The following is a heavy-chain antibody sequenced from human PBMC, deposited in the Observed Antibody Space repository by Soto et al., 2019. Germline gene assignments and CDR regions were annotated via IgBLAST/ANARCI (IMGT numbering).Heavy chain of an antibody. V-gene: IGHV4-34*01. CDR2: INHSGST. D-gene: IGHD6-13*01. CDR3: ARAAMGGSSWPFDS. Sequence: SETLSLTCAVYGGSFSGYYWSWIRQPPGKGLEWIGEINHSGSTNYNPSLKSRVTISVDTSKNQFSLKLSSVTAADTAVYYCARAAMGGSSWPFDSWGQGTLVTVSS. J-gene: IGHJ4*02. CDR1: GGSFSGYY.